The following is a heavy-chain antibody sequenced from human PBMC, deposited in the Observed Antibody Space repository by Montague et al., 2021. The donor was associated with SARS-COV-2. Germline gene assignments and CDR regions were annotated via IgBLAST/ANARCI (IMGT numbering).Heavy chain of an antibody. J-gene: IGHJ4*01. Sequence: SETLSLTCTVSGCSISSAYFYWSWIRQPPGKGLEWIGTIYYGGKTYYNSSLSSRVFLSADTSNNHFSLELNSVTTSDTAVYYCARHALRSCISANCSPVGYIDFWGQGTLDTVSS. D-gene: IGHD2-2*01. CDR1: GCSISSAYFY. CDR2: IYYGGKT. CDR3: ARHALRSCISANCSPVGYIDF. V-gene: IGHV4-39*01.